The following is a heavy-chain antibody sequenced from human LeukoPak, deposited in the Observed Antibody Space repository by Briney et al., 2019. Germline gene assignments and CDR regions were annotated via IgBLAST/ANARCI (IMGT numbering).Heavy chain of an antibody. CDR1: GFTFSNYA. J-gene: IGHJ3*02. CDR2: ISHDGSNK. Sequence: PGGSLRLSCTASGFTFSNYAMHWVRQAPGKGLEWVAVISHDGSNKYYTDSVKGRFTISRDNSKNTVYLQMDSLRAEDTAVYYCARSYCRGGSCYSADGFDIWGQGTMVSVSS. V-gene: IGHV3-30-3*01. CDR3: ARSYCRGGSCYSADGFDI. D-gene: IGHD2-15*01.